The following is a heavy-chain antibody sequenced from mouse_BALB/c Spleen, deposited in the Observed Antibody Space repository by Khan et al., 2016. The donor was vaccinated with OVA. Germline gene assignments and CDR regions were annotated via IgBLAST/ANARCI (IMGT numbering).Heavy chain of an antibody. Sequence: DLVKPGASVKLSCKASGYTFTSYWINWIKQRPGQGLEWIGRIGPGSSNAYYNDMFKDKATLTVDTSSNTAYIQLSSLSSEDSAVYFIEMENYYGRSCYAMDYWGQGTSGTVAA. V-gene: IGHV1S41*01. CDR2: IGPGSSNA. J-gene: IGHJ4*01. CDR3: EMENYYGRSCYAMDY. D-gene: IGHD1-1*01. CDR1: GYTFTSYW.